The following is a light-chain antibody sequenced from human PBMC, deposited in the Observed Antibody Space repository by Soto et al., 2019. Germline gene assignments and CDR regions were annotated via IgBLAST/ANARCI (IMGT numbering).Light chain of an antibody. V-gene: IGKV3-11*01. J-gene: IGKJ1*01. CDR3: QQGSNWPRT. CDR1: QSVSEY. CDR2: GAS. Sequence: EIVFTHSPATLSLSTGERATLSCRAIQSVSEYLAWYQQKPGQAPRLLIYGASNRATGIPARFSGSGSGTDFTLTISSLEPQDSAVYYCQQGSNWPRTFGQGTKVDIK.